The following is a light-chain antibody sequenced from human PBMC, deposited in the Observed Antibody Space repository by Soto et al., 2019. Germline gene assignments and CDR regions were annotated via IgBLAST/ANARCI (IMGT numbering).Light chain of an antibody. CDR3: AAWDDSLSGPLIV. CDR2: RNN. V-gene: IGLV1-47*01. CDR1: SSNIGSNY. J-gene: IGLJ1*01. Sequence: QLVLTQPPSASGTPGQRVTISCSGSSSNIGSNYVYWYQQLPGTAPKLLIYRNNQRPSGVPDRFSGSKSGTSASLAISGLRSEDEADYYCAAWDDSLSGPLIVFGTGNKVTVL.